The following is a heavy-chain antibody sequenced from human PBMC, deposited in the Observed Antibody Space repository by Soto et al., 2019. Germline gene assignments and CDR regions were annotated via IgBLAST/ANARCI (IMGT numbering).Heavy chain of an antibody. D-gene: IGHD5-12*01. J-gene: IGHJ4*02. V-gene: IGHV4-34*01. CDR1: GGSFSGYY. CDR2: INHSGST. Sequence: PSETLSLTCAVYGGSFSGYYWSWIRQPPGKGLEWIGEINHSGSTNYNPSLKSRVTISVDTSKNQFSLKLSSVTAADTAVYYCARFIVATTARFDYWGQGTLVTVSS. CDR3: ARFIVATTARFDY.